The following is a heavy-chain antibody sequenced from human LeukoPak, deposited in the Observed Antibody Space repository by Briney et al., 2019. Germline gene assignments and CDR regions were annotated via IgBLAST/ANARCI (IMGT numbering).Heavy chain of an antibody. CDR2: ISGSGGST. D-gene: IGHD4/OR15-4a*01. V-gene: IGHV3-23*01. CDR1: GFNFTSYA. Sequence: GGSLRLSCAASGFNFTSYAMSWLREAPGRGLEGVSAISGSGGSTYYADHVKGRLTSCSDNSKNTLYLQMKSLRAEDTAVYYCAKVWCARYYYYYIDVWGKGTTVTVSS. J-gene: IGHJ6*03. CDR3: AKVWCARYYYYYIDV.